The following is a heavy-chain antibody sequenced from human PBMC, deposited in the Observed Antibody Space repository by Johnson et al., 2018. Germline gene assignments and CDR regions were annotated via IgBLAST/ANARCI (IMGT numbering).Heavy chain of an antibody. CDR1: GFTFSSYS. D-gene: IGHD3-22*01. CDR2: ISSSSSYI. J-gene: IGHJ3*02. V-gene: IGHV3-21*01. Sequence: QLVQSGGGLVKPGGSLRLSCAASGFTFSSYSMNWVRQAPGKGLEWVSSISSSSSYIYYAASVKGRFTISRDNAKNSLYLQMNSLRAEATAVYYCTRPVVPRGRDAFDIWGQGTMVTVSS. CDR3: TRPVVPRGRDAFDI.